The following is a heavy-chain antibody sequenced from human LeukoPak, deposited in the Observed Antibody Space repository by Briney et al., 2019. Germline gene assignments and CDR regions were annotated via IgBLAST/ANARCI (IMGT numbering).Heavy chain of an antibody. Sequence: GGSLRLSCEASGFTFSSDGMHWVRQAPGKGLEWVSFIRYDGSNRDYADFVKGRFTISRDNSKNTLYLQMRSLRVEDTAVYFCARDICRYYFDYWGQGTLVTVSS. CDR2: IRYDGSNR. CDR1: GFTFSSDG. CDR3: ARDICRYYFDY. J-gene: IGHJ4*02. V-gene: IGHV3-30*02.